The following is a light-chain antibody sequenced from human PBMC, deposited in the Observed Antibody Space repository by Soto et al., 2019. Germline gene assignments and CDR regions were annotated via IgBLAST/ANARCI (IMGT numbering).Light chain of an antibody. CDR1: QSVSRR. J-gene: IGKJ3*01. V-gene: IGKV3-20*01. Sequence: PGGRAPLSCRARQSVSRRLAWYQHRPGQSPRLLISGASMRASGVPVRFSGSGSGTDFTLTISRLEPEDFAVYYCQQYGTSLFSFAPGTKVDN. CDR2: GAS. CDR3: QQYGTSLFS.